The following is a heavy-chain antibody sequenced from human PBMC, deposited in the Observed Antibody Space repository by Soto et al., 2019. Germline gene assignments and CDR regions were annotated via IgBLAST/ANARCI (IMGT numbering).Heavy chain of an antibody. CDR2: ISTYNGHT. J-gene: IGHJ4*02. CDR3: AREIRSYYYFDY. V-gene: IGHV1-18*01. Sequence: SVKVSCKASGYAFTSYGISWVRQAPGQGLEKMGWISTYNGHTDYTQKLQGRVTMTTDTSTSTAYMELRSLRSDVTAVYYCAREIRSYYYFDYWGQGTLVTVSS. CDR1: GYAFTSYG. D-gene: IGHD1-26*01.